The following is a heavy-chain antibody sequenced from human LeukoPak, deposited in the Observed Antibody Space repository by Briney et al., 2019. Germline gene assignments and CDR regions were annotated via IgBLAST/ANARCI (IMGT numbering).Heavy chain of an antibody. D-gene: IGHD3-10*02. CDR1: GFTFSSYW. Sequence: GGSLRLACAASGFTFSSYWMNWVRQAPGKGLEWVSYISSSGSTIYYADSVKGRFTISRDNAKNSLYLQMNSLRAEDTAVYYCAELGITMIGGVWGKGTTVTISS. CDR3: AELGITMIGGV. J-gene: IGHJ6*04. CDR2: ISSSGSTI. V-gene: IGHV3-48*04.